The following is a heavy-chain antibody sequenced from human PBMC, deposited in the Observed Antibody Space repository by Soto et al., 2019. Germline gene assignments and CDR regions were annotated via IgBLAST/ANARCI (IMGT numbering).Heavy chain of an antibody. CDR2: IYYSGST. Sequence: AETLSLTCTVSGGSMSSSSCYWGWIRQPPGKGLEWIGSIYYSGSTYYNASLKSRVTISVDTSKNQLSLKLSSVTAADTAVYYCARRRRDGLRGPDYWGQGTLVTVSS. CDR3: ARRRRDGLRGPDY. V-gene: IGHV4-39*07. CDR1: GGSMSSSSCY. J-gene: IGHJ4*02.